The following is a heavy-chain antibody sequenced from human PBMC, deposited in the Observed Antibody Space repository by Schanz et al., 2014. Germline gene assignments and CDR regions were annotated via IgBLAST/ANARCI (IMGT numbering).Heavy chain of an antibody. Sequence: EVQLLESGGGLVQPGGSLRISCAASGFTFTTYAMTWVRQAPGKGLEWVANIKQDGSEKYYVDSVKGRFTISRDNAKNSLYLQMNSLTAEDTAVYYCARGVRIDYWGQGTLVTVSS. D-gene: IGHD3-3*01. J-gene: IGHJ4*02. CDR1: GFTFTTYA. V-gene: IGHV3-7*01. CDR3: ARGVRIDY. CDR2: IKQDGSEK.